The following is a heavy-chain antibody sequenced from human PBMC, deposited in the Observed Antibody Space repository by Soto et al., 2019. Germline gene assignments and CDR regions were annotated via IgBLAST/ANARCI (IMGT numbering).Heavy chain of an antibody. D-gene: IGHD6-13*01. CDR3: AKEAAAAGTAEYFQH. V-gene: IGHV3-30*18. CDR2: ISYDGSNK. J-gene: IGHJ1*01. Sequence: QVQLVESGGGVVQPGRSLRLSCAASGFTFSSYGMHWVRQAPGKGLEWVAVISYDGSNKYYADSVKGRFTISRDNSKNTLYLQMNGLRAEDTAVYYCAKEAAAAGTAEYFQHWGQGTLVTVSS. CDR1: GFTFSSYG.